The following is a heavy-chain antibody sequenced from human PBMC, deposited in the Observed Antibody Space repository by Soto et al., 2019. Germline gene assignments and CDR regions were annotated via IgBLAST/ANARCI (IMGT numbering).Heavy chain of an antibody. CDR3: ARVLLGSGTYYNTFDY. D-gene: IGHD3-10*01. J-gene: IGHJ4*02. CDR2: VNAGNGNP. CDR1: GYTFTTYA. Sequence: ASVKVSCKXPGYTFTTYAMHWVRQAPGQTLEWMGWVNAGNGNPKYSQKFQGRVTITRDTSASTAYMELSSLSSEDTAVYYCARVLLGSGTYYNTFDYWGQGTLVTVSS. V-gene: IGHV1-3*01.